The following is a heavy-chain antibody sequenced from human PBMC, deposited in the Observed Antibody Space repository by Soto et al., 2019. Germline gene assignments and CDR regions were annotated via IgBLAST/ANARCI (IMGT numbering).Heavy chain of an antibody. CDR2: INPSGGST. J-gene: IGHJ6*02. CDR3: ASFDSSGYYLMDV. CDR1: GYTFTSYY. V-gene: IGHV1-46*01. D-gene: IGHD3-22*01. Sequence: EASVKVSCKASGYTFTSYYMHWVRQAPGQGLEWMGIINPSGGSTSYAQKFQDRVTMTRDTSTSTVYMELSSLRSEDTAVYYCASFDSSGYYLMDVWGQGTTVTVSS.